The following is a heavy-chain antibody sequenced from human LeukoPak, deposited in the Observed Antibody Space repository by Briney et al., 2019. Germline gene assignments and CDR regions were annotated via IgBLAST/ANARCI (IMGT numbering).Heavy chain of an antibody. V-gene: IGHV3-21*01. CDR3: ARADSSGDNYYYYGMDV. Sequence: GGSLRLSCAASGFTFSSYSMNWVRQAPGTGLEWVSSISSSSSYIYYADSVKGRFTISRDNAKNSLYLQMNSLRAEDTAVYYCARADSSGDNYYYYGMDVWGQGTTVTVSS. CDR1: GFTFSSYS. J-gene: IGHJ6*02. CDR2: ISSSSSYI. D-gene: IGHD3-22*01.